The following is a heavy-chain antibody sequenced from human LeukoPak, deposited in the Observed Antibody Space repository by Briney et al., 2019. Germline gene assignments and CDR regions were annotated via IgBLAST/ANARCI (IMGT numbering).Heavy chain of an antibody. V-gene: IGHV3-30-3*01. D-gene: IGHD3-10*01. J-gene: IGHJ6*02. CDR1: GFTFSNYA. CDR2: TSYNGSNQ. Sequence: GGSLRLSCAASGFTFSNYAMHWVRQSPGKGLEWVAVTSYNGSNQYYADSVKGRFTISRDNSKYTLYLQMDSLRAEDTAVYYCARDLGFGDYYYGMDVWGQGTTVTVSS. CDR3: ARDLGFGDYYYGMDV.